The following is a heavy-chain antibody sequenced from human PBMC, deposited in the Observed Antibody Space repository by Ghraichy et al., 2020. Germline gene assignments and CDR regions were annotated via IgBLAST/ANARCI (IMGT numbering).Heavy chain of an antibody. Sequence: SETLSLTCTVSGGSISSYYWSWIRQPPGKGLEWIGYIYYSGSTNYNPSLKSRVTISVDTSKNQFSLKLSSVTAADTAVYYCARGDYCSSTSCYLNWFDPWGQGTLVTVSS. CDR2: IYYSGST. CDR1: GGSISSYY. CDR3: ARGDYCSSTSCYLNWFDP. D-gene: IGHD2-2*01. J-gene: IGHJ5*02. V-gene: IGHV4-59*01.